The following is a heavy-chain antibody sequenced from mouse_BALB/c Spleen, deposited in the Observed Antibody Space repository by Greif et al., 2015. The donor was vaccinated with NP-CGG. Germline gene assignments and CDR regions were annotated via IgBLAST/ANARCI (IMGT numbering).Heavy chain of an antibody. CDR3: ARSGNLDAMDY. Sequence: DVMLVESGGGLVQPGGSRKLSCAASGFTFSSFGMHWVRQAPEKGLEWVAYISSGSSTIYYADTVKGRFTISRDNPKNTLFLQMTSLRSEDTAMYYCARSGNLDAMDYWGQGTSVTVSS. CDR1: GFTFSSFG. V-gene: IGHV5-17*02. J-gene: IGHJ4*01. CDR2: ISSGSSTI.